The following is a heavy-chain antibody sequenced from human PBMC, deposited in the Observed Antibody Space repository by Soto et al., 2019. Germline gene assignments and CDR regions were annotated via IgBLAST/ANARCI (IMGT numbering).Heavy chain of an antibody. D-gene: IGHD6-19*01. V-gene: IGHV3-48*01. CDR3: ARVAVAGHDWYFDL. CDR2: ISSSSSIM. J-gene: IGHJ2*01. CDR1: GFTFSSYS. Sequence: EVQLVESGGGLVQPGGSLRLSCAASGFTFSSYSMNWVRQAPGKGLEWVSDISSSSSIMYYADSVKGRFTISRDNAKNSLYLQMNSLRAEDTAVYYCARVAVAGHDWYFDLWGRGTLVTVSS.